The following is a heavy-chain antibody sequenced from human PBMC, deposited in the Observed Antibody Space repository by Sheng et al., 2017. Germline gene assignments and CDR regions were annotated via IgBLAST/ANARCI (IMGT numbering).Heavy chain of an antibody. J-gene: IGHJ3*02. V-gene: IGHV1-69*05. Sequence: QVQLVQSGAGVKKPGSSVKVSCKASGGTFSSYAISWVRQAPGQGLEWMGGIIPIFGTANYAQKFQGRVTITTDESTSTAYMELSSLRSEDTAVYYCARDHRGLILWFREPKSVTAFDIWGQGTMVTVSS. CDR3: ARDHRGLILWFREPKSVTAFDI. CDR1: GGTFSSYA. D-gene: IGHD3-10*01. CDR2: IIPIFGTA.